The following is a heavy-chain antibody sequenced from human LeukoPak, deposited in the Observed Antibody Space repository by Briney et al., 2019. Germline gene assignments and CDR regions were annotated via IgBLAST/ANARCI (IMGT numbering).Heavy chain of an antibody. CDR2: IYPGDSSI. D-gene: IGHD3-10*01. J-gene: IGHJ6*03. V-gene: IGHV5-51*01. CDR3: ARSGLWFGEPTLQNYYYYYMDV. CDR1: GYSFTSYW. Sequence: GESLKISCKGSGYSFTSYWIAWVRQMPGNGLEWVGMIYPGDSSIRYSPSFEGQVTISADKSISTAYLQWSSLKASDTAMYYCARSGLWFGEPTLQNYYYYYMDVWGKGTTVTVSS.